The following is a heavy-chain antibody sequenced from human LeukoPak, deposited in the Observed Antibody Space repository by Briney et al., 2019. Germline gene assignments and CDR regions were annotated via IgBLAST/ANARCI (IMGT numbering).Heavy chain of an antibody. D-gene: IGHD3-22*01. V-gene: IGHV4-59*12. Sequence: SETLSLTCTVSGGSISSYYWSWIRQPPGKGLEWIGYIYYSGSTNYNPSLKSRVTISVDTSKNQFSLKLSSVTAADTAVYYCARVPPFNYYDSSGYYFDYWGQGTLVTVSS. CDR2: IYYSGST. J-gene: IGHJ4*02. CDR3: ARVPPFNYYDSSGYYFDY. CDR1: GGSISSYY.